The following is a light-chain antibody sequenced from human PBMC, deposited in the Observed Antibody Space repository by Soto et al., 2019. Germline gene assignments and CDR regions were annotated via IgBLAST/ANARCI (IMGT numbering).Light chain of an antibody. J-gene: IGLJ2*01. CDR2: DVS. Sequence: QSALTQPASVSGSPGQSITISCTGTSSDVGGYNYVSWYQQHPGKAPKLMIYDVSNRPSGVSNRFSGSKSGNTASLTISGLQGEDEADYYCSSYTSSSTLVVFGGWTKRTVL. CDR3: SSYTSSSTLVV. CDR1: SSDVGGYNY. V-gene: IGLV2-14*01.